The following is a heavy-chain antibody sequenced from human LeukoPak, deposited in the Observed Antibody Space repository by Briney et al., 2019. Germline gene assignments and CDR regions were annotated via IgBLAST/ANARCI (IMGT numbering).Heavy chain of an antibody. CDR2: MNPNSGNT. J-gene: IGHJ4*02. V-gene: IGHV1-8*01. Sequence: ASVKVSCKASGYTFTSYDIDWVRQATGQGLEWMGWMNPNSGNTGYAQKFQGRVTMTRNTSISTAYMELNSLRSEDTAVYYCARFYGSGTYSLYHLDYWGQGTLVTVSS. CDR3: ARFYGSGTYSLYHLDY. D-gene: IGHD3-10*01. CDR1: GYTFTSYD.